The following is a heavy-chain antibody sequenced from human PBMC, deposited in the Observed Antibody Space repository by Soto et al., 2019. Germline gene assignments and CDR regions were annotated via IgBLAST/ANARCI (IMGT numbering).Heavy chain of an antibody. V-gene: IGHV4-34*01. D-gene: IGHD4-4*01. J-gene: IGHJ6*02. CDR3: ASSRSTVTRGKYGMDV. CDR1: GGSFSGYY. Sequence: SETLSLTCAVYGGSFSGYYWGWIRQPPGKGLEWIGEINHSGSTNYNPSLKSRVTISVDTSKNQFSLKLSSVTAADTAVYYCASSRSTVTRGKYGMDVWGQGTTVTVSS. CDR2: INHSGST.